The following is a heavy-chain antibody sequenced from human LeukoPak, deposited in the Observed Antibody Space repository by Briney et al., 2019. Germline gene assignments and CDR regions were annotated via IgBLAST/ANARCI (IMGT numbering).Heavy chain of an antibody. CDR2: FFYSGST. D-gene: IGHD3-3*01. V-gene: IGHV4-31*03. CDR3: ARDHRSGYFGFDY. J-gene: IGHJ4*02. CDR1: GGPISSGVYS. Sequence: SQTLSLTCTVSGGPISSGVYSWSGIRQPPGKGLDWIGYFFYSGSTYYNPSLKSRVTISVDTSKNQFSLKLSSVTAADTAVYYCARDHRSGYFGFDYWGQGTLVTVSS.